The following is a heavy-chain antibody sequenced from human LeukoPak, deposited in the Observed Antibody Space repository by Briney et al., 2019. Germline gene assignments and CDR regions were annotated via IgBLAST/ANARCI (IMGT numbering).Heavy chain of an antibody. Sequence: GGSLRLSCAASGFTFSSYAMNWVRQAPGNGLELVSSIKTGSRQMYYAASVKGRFTISRDDAKNSLYLQMNSLRAEDTAVYYCARDLSGDGYNKFDYWGQGTLVTVSP. J-gene: IGHJ4*02. D-gene: IGHD5-24*01. CDR2: IKTGSRQM. CDR3: ARDLSGDGYNKFDY. CDR1: GFTFSSYA. V-gene: IGHV3-21*01.